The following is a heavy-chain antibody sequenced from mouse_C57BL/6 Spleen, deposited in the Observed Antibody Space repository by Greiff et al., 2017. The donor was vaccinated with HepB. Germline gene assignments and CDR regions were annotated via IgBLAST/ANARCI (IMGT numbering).Heavy chain of an antibody. V-gene: IGHV5-17*01. J-gene: IGHJ1*03. CDR3: ARAPYYYGSSYWYFDV. CDR2: ISSGSSTI. Sequence: EVKLMESGGGLVKPGGSLKLSCAASGFTFSDYGMHWVRQAPEKGLEWVAYISSGSSTIYYADTVKGRFTISRDNAKNTLFLQMTSLRSEDTAMYYCARAPYYYGSSYWYFDVWGTGTTVTVSS. D-gene: IGHD1-1*01. CDR1: GFTFSDYG.